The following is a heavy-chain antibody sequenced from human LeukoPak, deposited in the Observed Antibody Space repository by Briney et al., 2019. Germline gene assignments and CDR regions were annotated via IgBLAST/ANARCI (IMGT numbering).Heavy chain of an antibody. V-gene: IGHV3-53*01. J-gene: IGHJ4*02. Sequence: GGSLRLSCATSGFTVSSNYMSWVRQAPGKGLEWVSVIYDSGTTYYADSVKGRFLIFRDTSKNTVDLQMNSLRVEDTAVYYCAGRRSSGWYAYWGQGTLVTVSS. D-gene: IGHD6-19*01. CDR3: AGRRSSGWYAY. CDR1: GFTVSSNY. CDR2: IYDSGTT.